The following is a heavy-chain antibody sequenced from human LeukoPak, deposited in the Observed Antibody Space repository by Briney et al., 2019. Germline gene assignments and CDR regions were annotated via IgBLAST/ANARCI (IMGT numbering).Heavy chain of an antibody. V-gene: IGHV3-48*04. Sequence: GGSLRLSCAASGFTFSSYSMNWVRQAPGKGLEWVSYISSSSSTIYYADSVKGRFTISRDNAKDSLYLQMNSLRAEDTAVYYCARPWGIVEATLFDYWGQGTLVTVSS. D-gene: IGHD1-26*01. J-gene: IGHJ4*02. CDR2: ISSSSSTI. CDR3: ARPWGIVEATLFDY. CDR1: GFTFSSYS.